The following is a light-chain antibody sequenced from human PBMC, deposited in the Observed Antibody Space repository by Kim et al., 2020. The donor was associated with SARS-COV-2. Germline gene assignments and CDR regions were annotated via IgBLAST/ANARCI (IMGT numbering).Light chain of an antibody. Sequence: DTQMTQFPSAMSASVGDRITITCRASQDISNFLVWFQQKPGQVPKRLIYAASNLESGVPARFSGSGSATEFTLTITSLHPEDFATYYCLQYDTHPRTFGQGTKVDIK. CDR1: QDISNF. V-gene: IGKV1-17*03. CDR3: LQYDTHPRT. J-gene: IGKJ1*01. CDR2: AAS.